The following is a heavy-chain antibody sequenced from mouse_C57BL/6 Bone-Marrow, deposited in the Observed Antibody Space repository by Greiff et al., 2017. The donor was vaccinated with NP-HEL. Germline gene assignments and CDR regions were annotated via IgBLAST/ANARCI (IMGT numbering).Heavy chain of an antibody. CDR3: ARRAYDYDGYAMDY. J-gene: IGHJ4*01. D-gene: IGHD2-4*01. Sequence: EVQLQQSGPELVKPGASVKIPCKASGYTFTDYNMDWVKQSHGKSLEWIGDINPNNGGTIYNQKFKGKATLTVDKSSSTAYMELRSLTSEDTAVYYCARRAYDYDGYAMDYWGQGTSVTVSS. CDR2: INPNNGGT. V-gene: IGHV1-18*01. CDR1: GYTFTDYN.